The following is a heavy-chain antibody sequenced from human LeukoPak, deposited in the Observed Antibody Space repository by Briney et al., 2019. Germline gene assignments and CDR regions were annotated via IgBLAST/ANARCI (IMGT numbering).Heavy chain of an antibody. CDR3: ARDHLANLASRLFDP. V-gene: IGHV4-38-2*02. J-gene: IGHJ5*02. CDR2: IHHSGRT. CDR1: GYSISSDYY. D-gene: IGHD3-3*01. Sequence: SETLSLTCTGSGYSISSDYYWGWIRQPPGKGLEWIGSIHHSGRTYYNPSLKSRVTISVDTSKNQFSLKLSSVTAADTAVYYCARDHLANLASRLFDPWGQGTLVTVSS.